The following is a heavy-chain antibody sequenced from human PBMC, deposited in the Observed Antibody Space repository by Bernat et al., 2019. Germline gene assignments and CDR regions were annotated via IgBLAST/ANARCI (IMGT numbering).Heavy chain of an antibody. D-gene: IGHD4-17*01. V-gene: IGHV4-38-2*01. J-gene: IGHJ4*02. CDR3: ARSFDYGYFDF. CDR2: IHYSGST. CDR1: GYSIRSGYY. Sequence: QVQLQESGPGLVKPSETLSLTFAVSGYSIRSGYYWGWIRQPPGKGLEWIGNIHYSGSTYYSPSLKSRVTISVDTSKNQFSLDLSSVTAADTAVYFCARSFDYGYFDFWGQGTLVTVSS.